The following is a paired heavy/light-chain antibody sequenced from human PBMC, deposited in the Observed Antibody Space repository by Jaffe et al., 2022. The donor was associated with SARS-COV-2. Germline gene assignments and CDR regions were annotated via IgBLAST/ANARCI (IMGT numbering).Light chain of an antibody. CDR1: QSVLYSSINKNY. V-gene: IGKV4-1*01. Sequence: DIVMTQSPDSLAVSLGERATISCRSSQSVLYSSINKNYLAWYQQKPGQPPKLLIYWASTRESGVPDRFSGSGSGTDFTLTINSLQAEDVAVYYCQQYYSNPHTFGQGTKLEIK. CDR3: QQYYSNPHT. J-gene: IGKJ2*01. CDR2: WAS.
Heavy chain of an antibody. Sequence: QLQLQESGPGLVKPSETLSLTCTVSGDSISSSNYYWGWIRQPPGKGLEWIGSISYSGNTYYNPSLKSRVTISVDTSKNQFSLNLRSVTAADTAVYYCARSGVSGTDYWGQGTLVTVSS. CDR2: ISYSGNT. V-gene: IGHV4-39*01. CDR1: GDSISSSNYY. D-gene: IGHD1-1*01. J-gene: IGHJ4*02. CDR3: ARSGVSGTDY.